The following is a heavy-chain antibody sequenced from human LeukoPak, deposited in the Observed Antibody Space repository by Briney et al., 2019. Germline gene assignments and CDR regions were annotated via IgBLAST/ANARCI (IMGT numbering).Heavy chain of an antibody. J-gene: IGHJ4*02. D-gene: IGHD3-16*01. Sequence: ASVKVSCKASGGTFSSYTISWVRQAPGQGLEWMGWISANGNTNYIPKLQGRVTMTTDTSTTTVYMELTSLRSDDTAVYYCARDHLASGCYSSGERVHWGQGTLVTVSS. CDR1: GGTFSSYT. CDR2: ISANGNT. CDR3: ARDHLASGCYSSGERVH. V-gene: IGHV1-18*01.